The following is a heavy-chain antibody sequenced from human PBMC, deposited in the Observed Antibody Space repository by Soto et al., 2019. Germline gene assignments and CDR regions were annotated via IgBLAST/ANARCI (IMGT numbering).Heavy chain of an antibody. Sequence: GASVKVSCKASGYTFTSYAMHWVRQAPGQRLEWMGWINAGNGNTKYSQKFQGRVTITRDTSASTAYMELSSLRSEDTAVYYCASQITIFGAVTNNWFDPWGQGTLVTVSS. J-gene: IGHJ5*02. D-gene: IGHD3-3*01. V-gene: IGHV1-3*01. CDR3: ASQITIFGAVTNNWFDP. CDR1: GYTFTSYA. CDR2: INAGNGNT.